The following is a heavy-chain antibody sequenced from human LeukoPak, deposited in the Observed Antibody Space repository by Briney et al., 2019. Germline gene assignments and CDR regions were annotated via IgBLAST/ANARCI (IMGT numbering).Heavy chain of an antibody. J-gene: IGHJ6*03. V-gene: IGHV3-48*03. CDR2: ISGGDSTI. Sequence: GGSLTLSCAASGFTFSSYEMNWVRQAPGKGLEWVSYISGGDSTIYYAASVKGRFTISRDNAKNSLYLQMNSLRAEDTAVYYCARDTPPSYYHYMDVWGKGTTVTVSS. CDR1: GFTFSSYE. CDR3: ARDTPPSYYHYMDV.